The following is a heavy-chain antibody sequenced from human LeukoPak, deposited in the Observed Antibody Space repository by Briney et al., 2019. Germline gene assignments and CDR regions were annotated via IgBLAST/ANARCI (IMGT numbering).Heavy chain of an antibody. CDR1: GFIFSDYS. D-gene: IGHD3-3*01. CDR2: IGDNSVYI. V-gene: IGHV3-21*01. Sequence: PGGSLRLSCAASGFIFSDYSMDWVRQAPGKGLEWVSSIGDNSVYIFYADSVKGRFTISRDNSKNTLYLQMNSLRAEDTAVYYCARVGGEGYDFWSGSTPYYYYYYGMDVWGQGTTVTVSS. J-gene: IGHJ6*02. CDR3: ARVGGEGYDFWSGSTPYYYYYYGMDV.